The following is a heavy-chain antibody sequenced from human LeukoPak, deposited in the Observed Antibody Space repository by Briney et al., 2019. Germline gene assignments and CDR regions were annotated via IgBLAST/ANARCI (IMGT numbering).Heavy chain of an antibody. V-gene: IGHV4-59*08. CDR3: ARQSFVVVTAIPNLYYFDY. D-gene: IGHD2-21*02. J-gene: IGHJ4*02. Sequence: SETLSLTCTVSGGAIRSYYWGWIRQPPGKGLEWIGYIYYSGSTSYNPSLKSRATISVDTSKNQFSLKLSSVTAADTAVYYCARQSFVVVTAIPNLYYFDYWGQGTLVTVSS. CDR1: GGAIRSYY. CDR2: IYYSGST.